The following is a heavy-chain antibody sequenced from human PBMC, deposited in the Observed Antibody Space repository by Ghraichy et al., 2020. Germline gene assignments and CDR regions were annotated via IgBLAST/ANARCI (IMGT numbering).Heavy chain of an antibody. CDR3: AKDQVTMVQGVTPILDAFAT. J-gene: IGHJ3*02. D-gene: IGHD3-10*01. CDR1: GFIFSSYA. V-gene: IGHV3-23*01. Sequence: GGSLRLSCAASGFIFSSYAMSWVRQAPGKGLEWVSTISGSGGSTYYADSVKGRFTISRDNSKNTLYLQMNSLRAEDTAVYYCAKDQVTMVQGVTPILDAFATWGQGTMVTFPS. CDR2: ISGSGGST.